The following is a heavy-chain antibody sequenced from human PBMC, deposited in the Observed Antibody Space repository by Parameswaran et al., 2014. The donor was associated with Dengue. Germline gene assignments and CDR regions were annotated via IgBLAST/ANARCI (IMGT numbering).Heavy chain of an antibody. CDR3: AGGLQYFDRVAHPFYGMDV. Sequence: VRQMPGKGLEWMGIIYPGDSDTRYSPSFQGHVTISADKSINTAYLQWRSLKASDTAMYYCAGGLQYFDRVAHPFYGMDVWGQGTTVTVSS. D-gene: IGHD3-9*01. J-gene: IGHJ6*02. CDR2: IYPGDSDT. V-gene: IGHV5-51*01.